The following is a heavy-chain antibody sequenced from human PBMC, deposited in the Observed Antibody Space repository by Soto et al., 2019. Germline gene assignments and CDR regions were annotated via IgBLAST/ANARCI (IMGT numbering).Heavy chain of an antibody. V-gene: IGHV4-39*01. J-gene: IGHJ5*02. Sequence: TSETLSLTCTVSGGSISSSSYYWGWIRQPPGKGLDWIGSIYYSGSTYYNPSLKSRVTISVDTSKNQFSLKLSSVTAADTAVYYCARLTSGWYFVWFDPWGQGTLVTVSS. CDR3: ARLTSGWYFVWFDP. CDR2: IYYSGST. CDR1: GGSISSSSYY. D-gene: IGHD6-19*01.